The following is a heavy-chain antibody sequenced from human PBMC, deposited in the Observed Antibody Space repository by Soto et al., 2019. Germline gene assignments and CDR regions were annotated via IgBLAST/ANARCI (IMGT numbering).Heavy chain of an antibody. CDR1: GGSVSSGSYY. D-gene: IGHD6-6*01. V-gene: IGHV4-61*01. Sequence: SETLSLTCTVSGGSVSSGSYYWSWIRQPPGKGLEWIGRIYTSGSTNYNPSLKSRVTMSVDTSKNQFSLKLSSVTAADTAVYYCARDSSIARNWFDPWGQGTLVTV. CDR3: ARDSSIARNWFDP. J-gene: IGHJ5*02. CDR2: IYTSGST.